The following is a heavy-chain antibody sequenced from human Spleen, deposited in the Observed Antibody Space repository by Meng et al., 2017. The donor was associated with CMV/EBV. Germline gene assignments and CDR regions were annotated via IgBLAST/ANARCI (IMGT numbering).Heavy chain of an antibody. CDR3: AHRDYCSGGTCTFDY. CDR1: GVSLSNSGMG. J-gene: IGHJ4*02. D-gene: IGHD2-15*01. Sequence: GVSLSNSGMGVGWIRQPPGKALEWLALIYWDDDKRYSPSLKSRLTITKDTSKNQVVLTMTNMDPVDTATYYCAHRDYCSGGTCTFDYWGQGTLVTVSS. V-gene: IGHV2-5*02. CDR2: IYWDDDK.